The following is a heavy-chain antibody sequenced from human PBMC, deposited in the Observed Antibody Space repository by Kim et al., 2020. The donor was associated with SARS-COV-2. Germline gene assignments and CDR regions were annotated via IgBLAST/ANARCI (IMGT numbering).Heavy chain of an antibody. CDR3: AKDKAEWSSALYDY. D-gene: IGHD3-22*01. Sequence: GGSLRLSCAASGFTFDDYAMHWVRQAPRKGLEWVSGISWNSGSIGYADSVKGRFTISRDNAKNSLYLQMNSLRAEDTALYYCAKDKAEWSSALYDYWGQGTLVTVSS. CDR1: GFTFDDYA. J-gene: IGHJ4*02. CDR2: ISWNSGSI. V-gene: IGHV3-9*01.